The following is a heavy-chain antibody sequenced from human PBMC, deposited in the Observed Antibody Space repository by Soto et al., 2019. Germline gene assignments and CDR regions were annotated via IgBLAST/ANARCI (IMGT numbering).Heavy chain of an antibody. D-gene: IGHD1-1*01. CDR3: ARVERGTATTVVDAFDI. CDR1: GGFVSSGSYY. V-gene: IGHV4-34*01. J-gene: IGHJ3*02. CDR2: MSHIGGT. Sequence: QVQLQQWGAGLLKPSETLSLTCAVYGGFVSSGSYYWSWIRQPPGKGLEWIGEMSHIGGTHLNPSLKSRVTISVDTSKNQFSLKMSSVTAADKALYYCARVERGTATTVVDAFDIWGPGTMVTVSS.